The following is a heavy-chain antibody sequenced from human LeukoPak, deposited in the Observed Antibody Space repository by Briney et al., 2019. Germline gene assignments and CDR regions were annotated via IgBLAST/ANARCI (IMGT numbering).Heavy chain of an antibody. J-gene: IGHJ5*02. V-gene: IGHV4-59*01. CDR3: ARGRGGGGSSNNWFDP. D-gene: IGHD2-15*01. Sequence: SETLSLTCTVSGGSISSCYWSWIRQPPGKGLEWIGYIYYSGSTNYNPSLKSRVSISVDTSKNQFSLKLSSVTAADTAVYYCARGRGGGGSSNNWFDPWGQGTLVTVSS. CDR1: GGSISSCY. CDR2: IYYSGST.